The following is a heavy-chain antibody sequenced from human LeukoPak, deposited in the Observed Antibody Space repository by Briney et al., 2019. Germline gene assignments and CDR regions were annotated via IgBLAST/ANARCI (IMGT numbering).Heavy chain of an antibody. CDR1: GFTFSSSW. Sequence: GGSLRLSCAASGFTFSSSWMAWVRQAPGKWLEWLANIKEDGTTKNYIDSVKGRFTISRDNAKNSLYLQMNSLRAGDTAVYFSARGRAYSCFDLRGQGILVTVAS. V-gene: IGHV3-7*04. CDR3: ARGRAYSCFDL. J-gene: IGHJ5*02. CDR2: IKEDGTTK.